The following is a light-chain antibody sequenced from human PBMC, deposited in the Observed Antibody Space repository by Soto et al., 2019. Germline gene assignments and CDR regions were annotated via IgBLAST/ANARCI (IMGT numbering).Light chain of an antibody. CDR2: EVS. Sequence: QSVLTQPPSVSGSPGQSVAISFTGTSSDVGSYNRVSWYQQPPGTAPKVMIYEVSNRPSGVPDRFSGSKSGNTASLTISGLQAEDEADYYCSSYTSSSTYVFGTGTKLTV. V-gene: IGLV2-18*02. CDR3: SSYTSSSTYV. CDR1: SSDVGSYNR. J-gene: IGLJ1*01.